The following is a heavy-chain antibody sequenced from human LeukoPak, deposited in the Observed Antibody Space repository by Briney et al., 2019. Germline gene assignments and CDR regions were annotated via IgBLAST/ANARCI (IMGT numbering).Heavy chain of an antibody. D-gene: IGHD2-15*01. V-gene: IGHV3-30-3*01. Sequence: PTKSLRLSCSASGFTFSSYAMHWVRQAPGKGLEWVAVISYDGSNKYYADSVKGRFTISRDNSKNTLYLQMDSLSAEDTAVYYCASSRYCSGGSCTDIWGQGTMVTVSS. J-gene: IGHJ3*02. CDR3: ASSRYCSGGSCTDI. CDR1: GFTFSSYA. CDR2: ISYDGSNK.